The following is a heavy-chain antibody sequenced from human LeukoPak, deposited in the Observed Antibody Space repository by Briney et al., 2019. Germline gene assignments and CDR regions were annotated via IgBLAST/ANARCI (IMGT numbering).Heavy chain of an antibody. D-gene: IGHD5-18*01. V-gene: IGHV4-34*01. Sequence: PSETLSLTCAVYGGSFSGYYWSWIRQPPGKGLEWIGEINHSGSTNYNPSLKSRATISVDTSKNQFSLKLSSVTAADTAVYYCARGLRAYSYGQIPYWGQGTLVTVSS. J-gene: IGHJ4*02. CDR3: ARGLRAYSYGQIPY. CDR2: INHSGST. CDR1: GGSFSGYY.